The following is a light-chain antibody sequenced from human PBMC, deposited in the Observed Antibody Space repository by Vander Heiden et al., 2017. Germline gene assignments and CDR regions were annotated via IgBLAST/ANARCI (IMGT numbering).Light chain of an antibody. CDR3: CSYAGSDTYV. V-gene: IGLV2-11*01. Sequence: QSALTQPRSVSGSPGQSVTISCTGTYSDVGDYNYVSWYQQHPGKAPKFMIYDVNKRPSGVPDRFSGSKSGNTASLTISGLQAEDEADYYCCSYAGSDTYVFGIGTKVTVL. J-gene: IGLJ1*01. CDR2: DVN. CDR1: YSDVGDYNY.